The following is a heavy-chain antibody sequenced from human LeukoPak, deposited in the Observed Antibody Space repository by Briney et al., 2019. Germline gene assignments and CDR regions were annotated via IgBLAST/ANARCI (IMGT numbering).Heavy chain of an antibody. V-gene: IGHV3-48*03. Sequence: PGGSLRLSCAASGFTFSSYEMNWVRQAPGKGLEWVSYISSSGSTIYYADSVKGRFTISRDNAKNSLYLQMNSLRAEDTAVYYRARDLDGYVGYWGQGTLVTVSS. CDR2: ISSSGSTI. CDR1: GFTFSSYE. J-gene: IGHJ4*02. CDR3: ARDLDGYVGY. D-gene: IGHD5-24*01.